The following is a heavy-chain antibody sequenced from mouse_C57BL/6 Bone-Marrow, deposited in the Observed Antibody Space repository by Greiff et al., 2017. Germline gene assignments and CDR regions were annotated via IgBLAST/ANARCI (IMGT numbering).Heavy chain of an antibody. J-gene: IGHJ4*01. D-gene: IGHD2-5*01. CDR2: ISSGGSYT. Sequence: EVQVVESGGDLVKPGGSLKLSCAASGFTFSSYGMSWVRQTPDKRLEWVATISSGGSYTYYPDSVKGRFTISRDNAKNTQYLQMSSLKSEDTAMYYCARRDYSNYEGAMDYWGQGTSVTVSS. CDR3: ARRDYSNYEGAMDY. CDR1: GFTFSSYG. V-gene: IGHV5-6*01.